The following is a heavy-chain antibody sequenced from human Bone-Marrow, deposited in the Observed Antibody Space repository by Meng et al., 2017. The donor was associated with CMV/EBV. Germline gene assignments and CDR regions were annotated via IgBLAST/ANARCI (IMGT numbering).Heavy chain of an antibody. D-gene: IGHD6-19*01. Sequence: SVKVSCKASGGTFSSYAISWVRQAPGQGLEWMGGIIPIFGTANYAQKFQGRVTITTDESTSTAYMELSSLRSEDTAVYYCARDVKLAVPALDYWGQGTLVTVSS. J-gene: IGHJ4*02. CDR1: GGTFSSYA. V-gene: IGHV1-69*05. CDR2: IIPIFGTA. CDR3: ARDVKLAVPALDY.